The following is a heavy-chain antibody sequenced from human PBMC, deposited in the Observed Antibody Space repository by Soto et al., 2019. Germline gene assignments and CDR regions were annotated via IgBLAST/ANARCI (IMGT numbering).Heavy chain of an antibody. Sequence: ASVKVSCKASGYTFTSYDINWVRQATGQGLEWMGWMNPNSGNTGYAQKFQGRVTMTRNTSISTAYMELSSLRSEDTAVYYCARASMVYATNWFDPWGQGSLVTVSS. CDR3: ARASMVYATNWFDP. V-gene: IGHV1-8*01. CDR1: GYTFTSYD. D-gene: IGHD2-8*01. CDR2: MNPNSGNT. J-gene: IGHJ5*02.